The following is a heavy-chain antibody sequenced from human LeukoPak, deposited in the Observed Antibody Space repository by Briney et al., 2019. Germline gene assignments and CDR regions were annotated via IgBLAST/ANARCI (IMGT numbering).Heavy chain of an antibody. CDR1: GGALSSVTYY. CDR2: IYYSGST. Sequence: SETLSLTCTVSGGALSSVTYYWGWIRQPPGKGLEWIGYIYYSGSTNYNPSLKSRVTISVDTSKNQFSLKLSSVTAADTAVYYCAREGGPRVNWFDPWGQGTLVTVSS. CDR3: AREGGPRVNWFDP. V-gene: IGHV4-61*01. D-gene: IGHD3-16*01. J-gene: IGHJ5*02.